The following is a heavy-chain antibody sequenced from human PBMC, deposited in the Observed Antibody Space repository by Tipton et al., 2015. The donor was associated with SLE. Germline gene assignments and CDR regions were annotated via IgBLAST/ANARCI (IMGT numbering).Heavy chain of an antibody. CDR2: MNPGGGSI. V-gene: IGHV1-46*01. Sequence: QVQLVQSGPEVKTPGASVKVSCKASAYTFARYYMYWVRQAPGQGLEWMGMMNPGGGSISYAQKVQGRVTMTTDTSTSTAYMELRSLTSDDTAVYYCAVGIDYGGFETWGQGTVVTVSS. CDR1: AYTFARYY. CDR3: AVGIDYGGFET. D-gene: IGHD4/OR15-4a*01. J-gene: IGHJ3*02.